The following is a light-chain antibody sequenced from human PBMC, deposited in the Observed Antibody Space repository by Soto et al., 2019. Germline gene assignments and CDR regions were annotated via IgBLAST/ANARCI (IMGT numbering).Light chain of an antibody. CDR3: QQSYSTPHT. CDR1: QRISSY. CDR2: AAS. V-gene: IGKV1-39*01. J-gene: IGKJ1*01. Sequence: DIQMTQSPSSLSASVGDRVTITCRASQRISSYLNWYQQKPGKAPKLLIYAASSLQSGVPSMFSGSGSGTDFTVTISSLQPEDFATYYCQQSYSTPHTFGQGTKVEIK.